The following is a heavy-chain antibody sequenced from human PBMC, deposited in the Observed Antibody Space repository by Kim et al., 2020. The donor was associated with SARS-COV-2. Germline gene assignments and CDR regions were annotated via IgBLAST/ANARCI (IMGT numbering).Heavy chain of an antibody. V-gene: IGHV1-69*13. Sequence: SVKVSCKASGGTFSSYAISWVRQAPGQGLEWMGGIIPIFGTANYAQKFQGRVTITADESTSTAYMELSSLRSEDTAVYYCAREKDYGDYDSYNWFDPWGQGTLVTVSS. CDR3: AREKDYGDYDSYNWFDP. D-gene: IGHD4-17*01. CDR2: IIPIFGTA. CDR1: GGTFSSYA. J-gene: IGHJ5*02.